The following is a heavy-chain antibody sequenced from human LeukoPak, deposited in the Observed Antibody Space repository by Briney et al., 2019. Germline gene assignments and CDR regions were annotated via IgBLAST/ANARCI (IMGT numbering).Heavy chain of an antibody. D-gene: IGHD3-10*01. J-gene: IGHJ6*02. CDR3: ASQLYYYGSGSYYPV. CDR2: IYYSGST. CDR1: GGSISSSSYY. Sequence: SETLSLTCTVSGGSISSSSYYWGWIRQPPGKGREWIGSIYYSGSTYYNPSLKSRVTISVDTSKNQFSLKLISVTAADTAVYYCASQLYYYGSGSYYPVWGQGTTVTVSS. V-gene: IGHV4-39*01.